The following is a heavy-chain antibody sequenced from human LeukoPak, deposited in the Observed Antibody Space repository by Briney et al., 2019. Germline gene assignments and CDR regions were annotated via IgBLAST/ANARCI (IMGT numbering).Heavy chain of an antibody. J-gene: IGHJ6*02. V-gene: IGHV3-64*01. CDR2: ISSYGYST. Sequence: GGSLRLSCAASGFTFSSYAMHWVRQAPGKGLEYVSVISSYGYSTYYANSVKGRFTISRDNGKNTLYLQMNSLRAEDTAVYYCASYLTSIPSGMDVWGQGTTVTVSS. CDR3: ASYLTSIPSGMDV. D-gene: IGHD2/OR15-2a*01. CDR1: GFTFSSYA.